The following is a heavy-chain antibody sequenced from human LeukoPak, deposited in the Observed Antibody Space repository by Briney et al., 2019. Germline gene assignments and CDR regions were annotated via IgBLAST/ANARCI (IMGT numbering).Heavy chain of an antibody. V-gene: IGHV3-30*02. CDR3: ARVAQEEYSLDY. CDR2: IRNDGSNE. D-gene: IGHD6-6*01. CDR1: GFSFSVYA. J-gene: IGHJ4*02. Sequence: AGGSLRLSCAASGFSFSVYAMHWVRQAQGKGLEWVAFIRNDGSNENYADSVKGRFTISRDKSKNTLYLQMNSLRAEDTAVYYCARVAQEEYSLDYWGQGTLVTVSS.